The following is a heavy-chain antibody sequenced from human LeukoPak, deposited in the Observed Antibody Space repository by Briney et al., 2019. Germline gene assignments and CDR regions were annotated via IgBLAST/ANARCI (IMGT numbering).Heavy chain of an antibody. V-gene: IGHV3-21*01. D-gene: IGHD3-10*01. CDR2: ISSGSSAI. Sequence: GSLRLSCEASGFTFTTYSMTWVRQAPGKGLEWVSIISSGSSAIFSADALKGRFTISRDDAKNLLYLDMNSLRAEDTAMYYCVRDGGRLNFGDGASFDYWGQGTLVTVSS. J-gene: IGHJ4*02. CDR1: GFTFTTYS. CDR3: VRDGGRLNFGDGASFDY.